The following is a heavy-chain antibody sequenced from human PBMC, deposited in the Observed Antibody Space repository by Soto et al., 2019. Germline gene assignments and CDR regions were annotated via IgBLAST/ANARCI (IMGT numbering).Heavy chain of an antibody. CDR3: ARDPTTEPGIAAAGTSSWFDP. CDR2: IYYSGNT. Sequence: PSETLSLTCAVAGGSFTANYWSWIRQPPGKGLEWIGEIYYSGNTNYNPSLRSRVTVSVDTSKNQFSLQLSSLRSEDTAVYYCARDPTTEPGIAAAGTSSWFDPWGQGTLVTVSS. D-gene: IGHD6-13*01. J-gene: IGHJ5*02. CDR1: GGSFTANY. V-gene: IGHV4-34*01.